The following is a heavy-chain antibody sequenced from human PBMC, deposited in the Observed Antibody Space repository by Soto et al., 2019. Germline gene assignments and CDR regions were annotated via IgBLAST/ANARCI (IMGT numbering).Heavy chain of an antibody. CDR1: GFMFSSFA. V-gene: IGHV3-23*01. CDR2: TRSNGEHT. D-gene: IGHD6-6*01. Sequence: EVQILESGGGMVQPGGSLRLSCAGSGFMFSSFAMTWVRQAPGKGLEWVSTTRSNGEHTYYADSVKGRFTVSKDNSNNTLLLEMRSRLAEDSVIYYSAKDSKSVSVSAARVYGMDVWGKGTTVTVSS. J-gene: IGHJ6*04. CDR3: AKDSKSVSVSAARVYGMDV.